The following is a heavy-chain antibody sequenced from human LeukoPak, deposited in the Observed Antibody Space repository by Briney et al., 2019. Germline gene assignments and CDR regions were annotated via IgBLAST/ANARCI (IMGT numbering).Heavy chain of an antibody. J-gene: IGHJ5*02. CDR1: GYTFTGYY. CDR3: TTVIEPVTPRIKYNWFDP. V-gene: IGHV1-24*01. CDR2: FDPEDGET. D-gene: IGHD4-17*01. Sequence: EASVKVSCKASGYTFTGYYMHWVRQAPGKGLEWMGGFDPEDGETIYAQKFQGRVTMTEDTSTDTAYMELSSLRSEDTAVYYCTTVIEPVTPRIKYNWFDPWGQGTLVTVSS.